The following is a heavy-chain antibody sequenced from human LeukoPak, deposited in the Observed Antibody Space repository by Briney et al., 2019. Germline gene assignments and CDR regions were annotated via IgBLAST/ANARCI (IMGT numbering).Heavy chain of an antibody. V-gene: IGHV3-64*01. CDR1: GFTLSSYA. J-gene: IGHJ6*03. Sequence: PGGSLRLSCAASGFTLSSYAMRWVRQAPGKGLEYVSAISKNGGNTYYANSVKGRFSISRDNSKNTLYLQMGSLRTEDMALYYCARVGEGRYYQYYYMDVLGKGTTVTVSS. CDR3: ARVGEGRYYQYYYMDV. D-gene: IGHD1-26*01. CDR2: ISKNGGNT.